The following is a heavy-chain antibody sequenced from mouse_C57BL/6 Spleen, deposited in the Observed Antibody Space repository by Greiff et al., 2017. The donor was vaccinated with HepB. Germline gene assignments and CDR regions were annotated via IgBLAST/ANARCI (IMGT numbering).Heavy chain of an antibody. D-gene: IGHD2-1*01. V-gene: IGHV1-26*01. CDR2: INPNNGGT. CDR3: ARPYGNYEWVFDY. J-gene: IGHJ2*01. CDR1: GYTFTDYY. Sequence: VQLQQSGPELVKPGASVKISCKASGYTFTDYYMNWVKQSHGKSLEWIGDINPNNGGTSYNQKFKGKATLTVDKSSSTAYMELRSLTSEDSAVYYCARPYGNYEWVFDYWGQGTTLTVSS.